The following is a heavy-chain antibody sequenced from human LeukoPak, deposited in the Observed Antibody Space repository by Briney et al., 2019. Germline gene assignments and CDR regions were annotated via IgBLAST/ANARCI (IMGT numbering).Heavy chain of an antibody. J-gene: IGHJ4*02. CDR2: ISYDGSNK. Sequence: GGSLRLSCATSGFTFSSCAMHWVRQAPGKGLEWVVFISYDGSNKYYADSVKGRFTISRDNSKNTLYLQMNSLRPEDTAVYYCAKDWSYHYTVDYWGQGTLVTVSS. D-gene: IGHD3-16*02. CDR3: AKDWSYHYTVDY. V-gene: IGHV3-30*18. CDR1: GFTFSSCA.